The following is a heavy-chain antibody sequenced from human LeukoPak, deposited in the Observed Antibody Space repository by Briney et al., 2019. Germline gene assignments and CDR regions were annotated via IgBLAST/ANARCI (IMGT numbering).Heavy chain of an antibody. CDR1: GFTFDDYA. V-gene: IGHV3-9*01. Sequence: GRSLRLSCAASGFTFDDYAMNWVRQAPGKGLEWVSGISSSSGTIGYADSVKGRFTISRDTAKNSLYLQMNSLTAEATALYYYAKDVSNRGYSFGDWGQGTLVTVSS. CDR2: ISSSSGTI. CDR3: AKDVSNRGYSFGD. D-gene: IGHD5-18*01. J-gene: IGHJ4*02.